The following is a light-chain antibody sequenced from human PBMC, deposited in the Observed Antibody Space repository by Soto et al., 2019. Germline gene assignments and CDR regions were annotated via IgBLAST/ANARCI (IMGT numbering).Light chain of an antibody. J-gene: IGKJ1*01. CDR1: QSVSSN. CDR2: GAS. Sequence: EIVMTQSPATLSVSPGERATLSCRASQSVSSNLAWYQQKPGQAPRLLIYGASTRATRIPARFSGSGSGTEFTLTISSLQSEDFAVYYCQQYNNWPRTFGQGTKVELK. CDR3: QQYNNWPRT. V-gene: IGKV3-15*01.